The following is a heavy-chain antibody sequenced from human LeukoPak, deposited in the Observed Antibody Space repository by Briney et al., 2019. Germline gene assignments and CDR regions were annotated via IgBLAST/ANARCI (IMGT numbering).Heavy chain of an antibody. CDR1: GFTFSSYG. Sequence: PGGSLRLSCAASGFTFSSYGMHWVRQAPGKGLEWVAFIRYDGSNKYYADSVKGRFTISRDNSKNPLYLQMNSLRAEDTAVYYCAKDTTPPKAGFDPWGQGTLVTVSS. CDR2: IRYDGSNK. V-gene: IGHV3-30*02. CDR3: AKDTTPPKAGFDP. J-gene: IGHJ5*02. D-gene: IGHD1-14*01.